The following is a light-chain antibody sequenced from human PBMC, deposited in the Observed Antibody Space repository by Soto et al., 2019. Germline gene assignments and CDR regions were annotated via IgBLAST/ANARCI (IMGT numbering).Light chain of an antibody. V-gene: IGKV3-20*01. CDR2: GAS. J-gene: IGKJ1*01. Sequence: EIVLTQSPGTLSLSPGERATLSCRASQSVPKNYLAWYQQEPGQAPRLLIHGASIRATDIPYRFTGGGSGTDFTLTISRLEPEDFAVYYCHQYAFAPQTFGQGTKVEIK. CDR3: HQYAFAPQT. CDR1: QSVPKNY.